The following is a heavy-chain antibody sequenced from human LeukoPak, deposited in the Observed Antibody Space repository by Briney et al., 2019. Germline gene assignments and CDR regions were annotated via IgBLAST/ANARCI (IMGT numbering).Heavy chain of an antibody. V-gene: IGHV4-39*07. CDR2: IYYSGST. CDR1: GGSISSSSYY. D-gene: IGHD7-27*01. Sequence: SETLSLTCTVSGGSISSSSYYWGWIRQPPGKGLEWIGSIYYSGSTYYNPSLKSRVTISVDTSKNQFSLKLSSVTAADTAVYYCAREVIWGSGMDYWGQGTLVTVSS. CDR3: AREVIWGSGMDY. J-gene: IGHJ4*02.